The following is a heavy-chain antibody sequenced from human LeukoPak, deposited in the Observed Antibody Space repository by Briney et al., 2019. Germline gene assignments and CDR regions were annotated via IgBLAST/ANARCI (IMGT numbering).Heavy chain of an antibody. D-gene: IGHD3-22*01. Sequence: GGSLRLSCAASGFPFRSYAMHWVRQAPGKGLEWVAFTRYDGSYKYYGDSVKGRFTISRDNSKNTLYLQMNSLRAEDTAVYYCAKVPNSSGYYEYFQHWGQGTLVTVSS. J-gene: IGHJ1*01. CDR1: GFPFRSYA. V-gene: IGHV3-30*02. CDR3: AKVPNSSGYYEYFQH. CDR2: TRYDGSYK.